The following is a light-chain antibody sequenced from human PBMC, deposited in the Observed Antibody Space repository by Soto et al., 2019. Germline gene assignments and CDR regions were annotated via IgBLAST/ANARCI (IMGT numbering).Light chain of an antibody. CDR3: HQYGNSPWT. V-gene: IGKV3-20*01. CDR1: QSAFGTY. Sequence: EIVLTQSPGTLSLSPGESATLSCRASQSAFGTYLAWFQQKPGQAPRLLIYGASSRASGIPDRFSGSGSATDFFLTISRVQPEDFAVYYCHQYGNSPWTLGQGTMVEI. J-gene: IGKJ1*01. CDR2: GAS.